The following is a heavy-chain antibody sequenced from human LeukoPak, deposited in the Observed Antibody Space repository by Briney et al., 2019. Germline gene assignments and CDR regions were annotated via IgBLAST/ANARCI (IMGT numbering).Heavy chain of an antibody. CDR3: ARGPPRGKYYYMDV. CDR1: GFTFSSFD. Sequence: GGSLRLSCAASGFTFSSFDMHWVRQPTGQGLEWVSTIGTASDTYYPGSVEGRFTLSRDNAKNSLYLQMNSQTAGDTAVYYCARGPPRGKYYYMDVWGKGTTVTVSS. J-gene: IGHJ6*03. CDR2: IGTASDT. D-gene: IGHD1-1*01. V-gene: IGHV3-13*01.